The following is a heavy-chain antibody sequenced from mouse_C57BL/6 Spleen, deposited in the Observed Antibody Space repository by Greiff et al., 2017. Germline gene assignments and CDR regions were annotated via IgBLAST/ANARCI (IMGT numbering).Heavy chain of an antibody. CDR1: GFSFNTYA. CDR2: IRSKSNNYAT. CDR3: VRTRLNYYAMDY. Sequence: EVQVVESGGGLVQPKGSLKLSCAASGFSFNTYAMNWVRQAPGKGLEWVARIRSKSNNYATYYADSVKDRFTISRDDSESMLYLQMNNLKTEDTAMYYCVRTRLNYYAMDYWGQGTSVTVSS. J-gene: IGHJ4*01. V-gene: IGHV10-1*01.